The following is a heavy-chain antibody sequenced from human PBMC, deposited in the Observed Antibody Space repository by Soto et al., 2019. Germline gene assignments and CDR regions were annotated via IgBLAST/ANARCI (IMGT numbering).Heavy chain of an antibody. J-gene: IGHJ4*02. CDR2: ITSSGDRA. CDR1: GFTFSYYE. Sequence: EVQLVESGGGLAQPGGSLRLSCVASGFTFSYYEMNWVRQAPGKGLEWISYITSSGDRAQYADAVKGRFTISRANTKNLLYLQMTSLSAEDTGLYYCARDIFDNWGQGTLVTVSS. V-gene: IGHV3-48*03. CDR3: ARDIFDN.